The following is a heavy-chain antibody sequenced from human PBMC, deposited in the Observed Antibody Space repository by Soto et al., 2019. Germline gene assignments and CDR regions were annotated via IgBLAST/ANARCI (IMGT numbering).Heavy chain of an antibody. CDR3: ARGGTYKYGYFDY. J-gene: IGHJ4*02. Sequence: QVQLVQSGAEVKKPRASVKVSCQASGYTFARYAIHWVRQAPGQGLECMGWIDAGNGNTESSQKFRGRVTITWDPSASTAYMEVSSLRPEDTAVYYCARGGTYKYGYFDYWGQGTQVTVSS. D-gene: IGHD5-18*01. CDR1: GYTFARYA. CDR2: IDAGNGNT. V-gene: IGHV1-3*01.